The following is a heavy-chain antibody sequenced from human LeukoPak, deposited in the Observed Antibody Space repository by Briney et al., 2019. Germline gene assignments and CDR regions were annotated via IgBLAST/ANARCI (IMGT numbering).Heavy chain of an antibody. D-gene: IGHD6-6*01. V-gene: IGHV1-18*01. CDR2: ISTYNGNT. J-gene: IGHJ4*02. CDR1: GYTFTTYS. Sequence: ASVKVSCKASGYTFTTYSISWVRQAPGQGLEWMGWISTYNGNTKYPQKLQDRVIMTTDTSTSTAYMELRSLTSDDTAVYYCARGGPFPSGSSSREYYLDYWGQGTLVTVSS. CDR3: ARGGPFPSGSSSREYYLDY.